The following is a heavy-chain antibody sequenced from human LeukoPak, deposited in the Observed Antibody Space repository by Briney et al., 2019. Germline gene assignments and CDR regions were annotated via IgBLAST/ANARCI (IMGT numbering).Heavy chain of an antibody. D-gene: IGHD3-22*01. Sequence: SETLSLTCAVYGGSFSGYYWSWVRQPPGKGLEWIGDVNHSGGTNYNPSLKSRVTISVYTSKNQFSLKLSSVTAADTAVYYCARLKYYYDSSGYRAEYFQHWGQGTLVTVSS. CDR3: ARLKYYYDSSGYRAEYFQH. CDR1: GGSFSGYY. J-gene: IGHJ1*01. V-gene: IGHV4-34*01. CDR2: VNHSGGT.